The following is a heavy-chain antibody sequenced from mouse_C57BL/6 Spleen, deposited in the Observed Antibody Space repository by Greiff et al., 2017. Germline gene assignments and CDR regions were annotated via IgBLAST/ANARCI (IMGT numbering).Heavy chain of an antibody. CDR3: ARDAVAMDD. V-gene: IGHV7-1*01. Sequence: EVQLVESGGGLVQSGRSLRLSCATSGFTFSDFYMEWVRQAPGKGLEWIAASRTKANDYTTEYSASVKGRFIVSRDTSQSILYLQMNALRAEDTAIYYCARDAVAMDDWGQGTSVTVAS. CDR2: SRTKANDYTT. CDR1: GFTFSDFY. J-gene: IGHJ4*01.